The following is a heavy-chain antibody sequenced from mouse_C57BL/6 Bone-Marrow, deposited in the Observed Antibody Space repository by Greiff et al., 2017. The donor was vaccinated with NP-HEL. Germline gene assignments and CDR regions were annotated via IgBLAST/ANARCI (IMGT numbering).Heavy chain of an antibody. D-gene: IGHD2-4*01. V-gene: IGHV10-1*01. CDR1: GFSFNTYA. CDR3: VREGYDYAPYYAMDY. CDR2: IRSKSNNYAT. Sequence: EVKLMESGGGLVQPKGSLKLSCAASGFSFNTYAMNWVRQASGKGLEWVARIRSKSNNYATYYADSVKDRFTISRDDSESMLYLQMNNLKTEDTAMCYCVREGYDYAPYYAMDYWGQGTSVTVSS. J-gene: IGHJ4*01.